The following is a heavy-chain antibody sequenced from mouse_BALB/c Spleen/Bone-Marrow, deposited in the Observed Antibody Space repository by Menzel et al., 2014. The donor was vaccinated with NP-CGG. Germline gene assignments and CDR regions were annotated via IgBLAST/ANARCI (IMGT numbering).Heavy chain of an antibody. CDR3: AGDYEYWFDF. CDR1: GYSFTNYY. J-gene: IGHJ2*01. V-gene: IGHV1S56*01. Sequence: QVHVKQSGPELVKSGASVKMSCKASGYSFTNYYMHWVRQRPGQGLEWIGWIYPGQDRTQYNEKFKGKTTLTADKSSSTAYMLLSSLTSEDSAIYFCAGDYEYWFDFWGQGTTLTVSS. CDR2: IYPGQDRT. D-gene: IGHD2-4*01.